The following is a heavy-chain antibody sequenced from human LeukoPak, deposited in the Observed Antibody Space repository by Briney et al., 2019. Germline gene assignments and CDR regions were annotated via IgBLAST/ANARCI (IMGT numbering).Heavy chain of an antibody. V-gene: IGHV3-53*01. CDR2: IYSGGST. CDR3: ARVPYSSSWETYFDY. CDR1: VFTVSSNY. D-gene: IGHD6-13*01. Sequence: GGSLRLSCAASVFTVSSNYMSWVRQAPGKGLEWVSVIYSGGSTYYADSVKGRFTISRDNSKNTLYLQMNSLRAEDTAVYYCARVPYSSSWETYFDYWGQGTLVTVSS. J-gene: IGHJ4*02.